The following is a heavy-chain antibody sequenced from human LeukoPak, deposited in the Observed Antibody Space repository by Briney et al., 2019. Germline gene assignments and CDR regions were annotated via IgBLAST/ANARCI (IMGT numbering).Heavy chain of an antibody. CDR1: GYTSTDYY. CDR2: INPNSSST. D-gene: IGHD1-26*01. Sequence: GASGKVSCKASGYTSTDYYMGWVRQAPGQGLGWMGWINPNSSSTNYAQKFQGRITMTTDTSISTAYMELSRLRSDDTAVYYCATEGPIVGATHLVDYWAQGTLVTVSS. CDR3: ATEGPIVGATHLVDY. J-gene: IGHJ4*02. V-gene: IGHV1-2*02.